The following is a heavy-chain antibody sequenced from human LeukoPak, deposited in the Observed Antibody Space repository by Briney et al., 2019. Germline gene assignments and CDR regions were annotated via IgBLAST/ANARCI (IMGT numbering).Heavy chain of an antibody. J-gene: IGHJ4*02. D-gene: IGHD1/OR15-1a*01. Sequence: PGGSLRLSCAASGFTFSSYAMSWVRQAPGKGLEWVSAISGSGGSTYYADSVKGRFTISRDNSKNTLYLQMNSLRAEDTAVYHCAKGGSKLDQPFDYWGQGTLVTVSS. CDR1: GFTFSSYA. V-gene: IGHV3-23*01. CDR3: AKGGSKLDQPFDY. CDR2: ISGSGGST.